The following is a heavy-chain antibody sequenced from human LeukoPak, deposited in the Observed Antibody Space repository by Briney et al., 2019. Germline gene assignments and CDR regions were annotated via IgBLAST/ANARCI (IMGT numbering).Heavy chain of an antibody. D-gene: IGHD6-13*01. CDR3: ARAPPAYSSSWYGNGYFQH. CDR1: GGSFSGYY. J-gene: IGHJ1*01. Sequence: KPSETLSLTCAVYGGSFSGYYWSWIRQPPGKGLEWIGEINHSGSTNYNPSLKSRVTISVDTSKNQFSLKLSSVTAADTAVYYCARAPPAYSSSWYGNGYFQHWGQGTLVTVS. CDR2: INHSGST. V-gene: IGHV4-34*01.